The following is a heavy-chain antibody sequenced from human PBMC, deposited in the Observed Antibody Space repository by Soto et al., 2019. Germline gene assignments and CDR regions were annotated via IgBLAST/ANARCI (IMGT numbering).Heavy chain of an antibody. CDR1: GGAVSDYV. V-gene: IGHV1-69*06. D-gene: IGHD1-26*01. CDR3: ARASVGPGYSAGKGWFER. CDR2: IIPSFGTA. Sequence: SVKVSCKASGGAVSDYVIAWVRQAPGQGPEWMGGIIPSFGTANYAQTFLGRVTMTADKSTNTAYLELNSLTYEDTAVYYSARASVGPGYSAGKGWFERWGQGTMVTVSS. J-gene: IGHJ5*02.